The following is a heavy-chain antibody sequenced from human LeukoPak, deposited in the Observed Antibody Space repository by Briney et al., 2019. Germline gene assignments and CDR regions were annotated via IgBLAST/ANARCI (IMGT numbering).Heavy chain of an antibody. CDR3: ARDVYRSYGMDV. Sequence: GGSLRLSCAASGFTVSRNYMSWVRHAPGKGLEWVSAIYSGGNTYYTDSVKGRFTISRDNSKNTLYLQMNSLRAEDTAVYYCARDVYRSYGMDVWGQGTTVTVSS. CDR1: GFTVSRNY. D-gene: IGHD1-14*01. CDR2: IYSGGNT. J-gene: IGHJ6*02. V-gene: IGHV3-53*01.